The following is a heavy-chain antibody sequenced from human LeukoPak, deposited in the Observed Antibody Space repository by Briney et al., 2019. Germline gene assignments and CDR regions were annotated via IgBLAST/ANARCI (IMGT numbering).Heavy chain of an antibody. Sequence: GGSLRLSCSTSGFTFSNYAMHWVRRAPGKGLEYVSAISSEGRSTYYADSVKGRFTISRDNSKNTLYLQMSSLRADDTAVYYCVPDAFDIWGQGTMVTVSS. CDR3: VPDAFDI. V-gene: IGHV3-64D*06. J-gene: IGHJ3*02. CDR1: GFTFSNYA. CDR2: ISSEGRST.